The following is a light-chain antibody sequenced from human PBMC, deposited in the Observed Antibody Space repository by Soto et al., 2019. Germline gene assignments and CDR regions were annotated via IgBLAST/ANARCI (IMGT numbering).Light chain of an antibody. CDR1: SSDVGGYNY. Sequence: QSALTQPRSVSGSLGHSVTISCTGTSSDVGGYNYVSWYQHHPGKAPKIVIYDVYKWPPGVSDRFSGSKSGNTASLTISGLQAEDEADYYCCSYEGTHSSVVFCGGTQLTVL. CDR2: DVY. V-gene: IGLV2-11*01. J-gene: IGLJ2*01. CDR3: CSYEGTHSSVV.